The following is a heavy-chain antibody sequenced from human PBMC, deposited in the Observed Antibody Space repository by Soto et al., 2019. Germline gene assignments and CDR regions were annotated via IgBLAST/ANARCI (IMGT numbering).Heavy chain of an antibody. CDR2: IYCSGST. CDR3: ARARSGGLPSSSGSYPDY. V-gene: IGHV4-30-4*01. Sequence: PSETLSLTCTVSGGSISSGDYYWSWIRQPPGKGLEWIGYIYCSGSTYYNPSLKSRVTISVDTSKNQFSLKLSSVTAADTAVYYCARARSGGLPSSSGSYPDYWGQGTLVTVSS. CDR1: GGSISSGDYY. J-gene: IGHJ4*02. D-gene: IGHD3-10*01.